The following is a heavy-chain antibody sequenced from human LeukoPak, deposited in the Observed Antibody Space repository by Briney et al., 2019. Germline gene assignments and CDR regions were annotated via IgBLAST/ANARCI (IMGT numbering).Heavy chain of an antibody. CDR3: ARDRRGHIVVVTAIRPLDY. J-gene: IGHJ4*02. V-gene: IGHV1-2*02. Sequence: GASVKVSCKASGYTFTGYYMHWVRQAPGQGLEWMGWINPNSCGTNYAQKFQGRVTMTRDTSISTAYMELSRLRSDDTAVYYCARDRRGHIVVVTAIRPLDYWGQGTLVTVSS. CDR1: GYTFTGYY. CDR2: INPNSCGT. D-gene: IGHD2-21*02.